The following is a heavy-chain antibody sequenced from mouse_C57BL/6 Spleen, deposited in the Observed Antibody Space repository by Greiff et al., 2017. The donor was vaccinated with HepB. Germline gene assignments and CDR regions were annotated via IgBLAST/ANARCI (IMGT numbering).Heavy chain of an antibody. J-gene: IGHJ3*01. CDR1: GYTFTSYW. D-gene: IGHD1-1*01. V-gene: IGHV1-50*01. CDR3: ARDTTVGAKGFAY. CDR2: IDPSDSYT. Sequence: VQLQQPGAELVKPGASVKLSCKASGYTFTSYWMQWVKQRPGQGLEWIGEIDPSDSYTNYNQKFKGKATLTVDTSSSTAYMQLSSLTSEDSAVYYCARDTTVGAKGFAYGGQGTLVTVSA.